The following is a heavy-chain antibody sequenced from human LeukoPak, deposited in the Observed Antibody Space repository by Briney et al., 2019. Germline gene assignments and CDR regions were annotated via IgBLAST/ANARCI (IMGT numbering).Heavy chain of an antibody. CDR3: AREGTNRYDAFDI. CDR1: GFTFSSYW. V-gene: IGHV3-7*01. J-gene: IGHJ3*02. CDR2: IKQDGSEK. D-gene: IGHD1-14*01. Sequence: GGSLRLSCAASGFTFSSYWMSWVRQAPGKGLEWVANIKQDGSEKYYVDSVKGRFTISRDNAKNSLYLQMNSLRAEDTAVYYCAREGTNRYDAFDIWGQGTMVTVSS.